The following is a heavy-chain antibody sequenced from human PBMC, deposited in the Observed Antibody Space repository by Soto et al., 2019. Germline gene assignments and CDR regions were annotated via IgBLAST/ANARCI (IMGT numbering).Heavy chain of an antibody. CDR1: GSTFTSYG. CDR3: ARDSPHCGGDCYPQNWFDP. D-gene: IGHD2-21*02. V-gene: IGHV1-18*01. Sequence: ASVEISCKASGSTFTSYGISWVRQAPGQGLEWMGWISAYNGNTNYAQKLQGRVTMTTDTSTSTAYMELRSLRSDDTAVYYCARDSPHCGGDCYPQNWFDPWGQGTRVSVAS. J-gene: IGHJ5*02. CDR2: ISAYNGNT.